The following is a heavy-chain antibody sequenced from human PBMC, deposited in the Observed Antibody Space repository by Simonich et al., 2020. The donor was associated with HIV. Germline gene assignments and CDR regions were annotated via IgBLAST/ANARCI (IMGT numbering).Heavy chain of an antibody. V-gene: IGHV3-21*01. J-gene: IGHJ4*02. CDR3: ARDGRKGSSTSCSDY. CDR1: GFTFSSYS. Sequence: EVQLVESGGGLVKPGGSLRLSCAASGFTFSSYSMNWVRQAPGKGLEWVSSISSSSSYIYYADSVKGRFTISRDNAKNSLYLQINSLRAEDTAVYYCARDGRKGSSTSCSDYWGQGTLFTVSS. D-gene: IGHD2-2*01. CDR2: ISSSSSYI.